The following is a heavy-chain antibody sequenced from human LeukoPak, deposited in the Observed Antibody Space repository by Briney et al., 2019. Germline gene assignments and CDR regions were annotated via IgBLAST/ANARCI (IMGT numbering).Heavy chain of an antibody. Sequence: GGSLRLSCAASGFTFSTYYMHWVRQAPGKGLEWVSYISSSSGSTIHYADSVKGRFRISRDNAKNSLYLQMSSLRAEDTAVYYCARGSANYYDSSGYAPDYWGQGTLVTVSS. CDR2: ISSSSGSTI. V-gene: IGHV3-48*03. CDR3: ARGSANYYDSSGYAPDY. CDR1: GFTFSTYY. J-gene: IGHJ4*02. D-gene: IGHD3-22*01.